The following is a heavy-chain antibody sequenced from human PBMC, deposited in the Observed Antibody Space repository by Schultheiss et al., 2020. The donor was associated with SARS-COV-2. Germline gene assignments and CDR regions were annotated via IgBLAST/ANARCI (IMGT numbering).Heavy chain of an antibody. Sequence: SETLSLTCAVYGGSFSGYFWSWIRQPPGKGLEWIGYIYYSGSTYYNPSLKSRVTISVDTSKNQFSLKLSSVTAADTAVYYCARGPTPQIAVAGSEYWGQGTLVTVSS. J-gene: IGHJ4*02. CDR3: ARGPTPQIAVAGSEY. D-gene: IGHD6-19*01. CDR1: GGSFSGYF. V-gene: IGHV4-34*01. CDR2: IYYSGST.